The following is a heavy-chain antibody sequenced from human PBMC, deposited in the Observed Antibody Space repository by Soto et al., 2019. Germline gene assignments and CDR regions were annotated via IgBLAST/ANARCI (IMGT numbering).Heavy chain of an antibody. CDR1: GFTFKNYG. CDR3: ARNYGAADF. Sequence: GGSLRLSCAASGFTFKNYGINWVRQAPGKGLEWVSFIGTAAPTIYYADSVKGRFTISRDNAKSSLYLQMNSLRDEDTAIYYCARNYGAADFWGQGTLVTVSS. V-gene: IGHV3-48*02. D-gene: IGHD4-17*01. CDR2: IGTAAPTI. J-gene: IGHJ4*02.